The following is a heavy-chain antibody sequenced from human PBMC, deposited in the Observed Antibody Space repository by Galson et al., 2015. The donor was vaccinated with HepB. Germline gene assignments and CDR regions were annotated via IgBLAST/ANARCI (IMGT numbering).Heavy chain of an antibody. J-gene: IGHJ4*02. CDR2: ISGSGGST. V-gene: IGHV3-23*01. CDR3: AKDGAYYCSGGSCYSFFSPEGFAQPFDY. D-gene: IGHD2-15*01. CDR1: GFTFSSYA. Sequence: SLRLSCAASGFTFSSYAMSWVRQAPGKGLEWVSAISGSGGSTYYADSVKGRFTISRDNSKNTLYLQMNSLRAEDTAVYYCAKDGAYYCSGGSCYSFFSPEGFAQPFDYWGQGTLVTVSS.